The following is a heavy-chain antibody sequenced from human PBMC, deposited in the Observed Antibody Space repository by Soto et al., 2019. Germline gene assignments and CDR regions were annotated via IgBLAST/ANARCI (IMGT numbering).Heavy chain of an antibody. D-gene: IGHD3-22*01. CDR3: ARLPRGHDYYEKMGYLTYYYGMDV. J-gene: IGHJ6*02. CDR2: IIPMFGTT. Sequence: QVQLVQSGAEVKKPGSSVKVSCKASGGTFSSCAINWVRQAPGQGLEWMGGIIPMFGTTNYAQKFQGRVTITAYESTSTAYMELSSLRSDDTSVYYCARLPRGHDYYEKMGYLTYYYGMDVGGQGTTVTVSS. V-gene: IGHV1-69*01. CDR1: GGTFSSCA.